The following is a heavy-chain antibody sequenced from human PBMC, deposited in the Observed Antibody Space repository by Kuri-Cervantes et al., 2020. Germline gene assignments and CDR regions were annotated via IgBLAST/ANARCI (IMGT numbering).Heavy chain of an antibody. Sequence: GGSLRLSCLASGFTFSSYGMHWVRQAPGKGLEWVAVISYDGSNKYYADSVKGRFTISRDNSKNTLYLQMNSLRAEDTAVYYCARGDIPGGYYGMYVWGQETTVTVSS. D-gene: IGHD5-12*01. CDR1: GFTFSSYG. J-gene: IGHJ6*02. CDR3: ARGDIPGGYYGMYV. CDR2: ISYDGSNK. V-gene: IGHV3-30*03.